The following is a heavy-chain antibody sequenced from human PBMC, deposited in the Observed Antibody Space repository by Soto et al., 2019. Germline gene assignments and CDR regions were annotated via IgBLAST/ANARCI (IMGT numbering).Heavy chain of an antibody. Sequence: QVQLVESGGGVVQPGRSLRLSCAASGFTFSSYGMHWVRQAPGKGLEWVAVIWYDGSNKYYADSVKGRFTISRDNSKNTLYLQMNSLRAEDTAVYYCARVPYYDFWSGYRTYYYYYGMDVWGQGTTVTVSS. CDR1: GFTFSSYG. CDR2: IWYDGSNK. V-gene: IGHV3-33*01. D-gene: IGHD3-3*01. J-gene: IGHJ6*02. CDR3: ARVPYYDFWSGYRTYYYYYGMDV.